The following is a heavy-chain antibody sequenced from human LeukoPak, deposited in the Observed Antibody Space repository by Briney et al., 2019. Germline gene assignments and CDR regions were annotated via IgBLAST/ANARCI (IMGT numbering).Heavy chain of an antibody. V-gene: IGHV4-59*12. CDR2: IHHSGST. CDR3: ARGKTIGYSSSWYGRGVFDI. J-gene: IGHJ3*02. Sequence: SETLSLTRTISGGSINNYYWSWIRQPPGKGLEWMGYIHHSGSTNYNPSLKSRVTISVDTSKNQFSLKLSSVTAADTAVYYCARGKTIGYSSSWYGRGVFDIWGQGTMVTVSS. CDR1: GGSINNYY. D-gene: IGHD6-13*01.